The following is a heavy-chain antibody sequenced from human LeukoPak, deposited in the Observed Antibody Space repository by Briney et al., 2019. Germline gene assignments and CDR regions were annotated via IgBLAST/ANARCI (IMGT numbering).Heavy chain of an antibody. D-gene: IGHD4-17*01. CDR2: IYYSGRT. CDR3: ARSSDYGDYD. CDR1: GGSVSSGGYY. Sequence: SETLSLACTVSGGSVSSGGYYWTWIRQHPGKGLEWLGYIYYSGRTYYNPSLKSRITISLDTSENRFSLNLTSVSAADTAFYYCARSSDYGDYDWGQGTLVTVSS. V-gene: IGHV4-31*03. J-gene: IGHJ4*02.